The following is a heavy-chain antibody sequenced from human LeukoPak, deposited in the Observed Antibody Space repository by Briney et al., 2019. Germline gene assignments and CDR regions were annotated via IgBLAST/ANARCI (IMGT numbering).Heavy chain of an antibody. CDR2: ISSSGSTI. Sequence: PGGSLRLSCAASGFTFSSYEMNWVRQAPGKGLEWVSYISSSGSTIYYADSVKGRFTISRDNTKNSLYLQMNSLRAEDTAVYYCAKNLGRRYCSSTSCYRKQVYYYYYYMDVWGKGTTVTVSS. D-gene: IGHD2-2*01. CDR1: GFTFSSYE. V-gene: IGHV3-48*03. CDR3: AKNLGRRYCSSTSCYRKQVYYYYYYMDV. J-gene: IGHJ6*03.